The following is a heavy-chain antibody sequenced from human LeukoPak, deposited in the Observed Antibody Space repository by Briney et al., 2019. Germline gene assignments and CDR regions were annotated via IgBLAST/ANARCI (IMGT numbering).Heavy chain of an antibody. J-gene: IGHJ4*02. CDR1: GFTFSSYG. CDR2: ISYDGSNK. Sequence: PGKSLRLSCAASGFTFSSYGMHWVRQAPGKGLEWVAVISYDGSNKYYADSVKGRFTISRDNAKNSLYLQMNSLRAEDTALYYCAKDKGLSMVRGVLFDYWGQGTLVTVSS. CDR3: AKDKGLSMVRGVLFDY. V-gene: IGHV3-30*18. D-gene: IGHD3-10*01.